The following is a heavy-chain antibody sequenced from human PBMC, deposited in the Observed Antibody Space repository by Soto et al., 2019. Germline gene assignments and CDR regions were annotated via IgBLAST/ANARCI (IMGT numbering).Heavy chain of an antibody. CDR3: AKDLAYCGGDCLDAFDI. D-gene: IGHD2-21*02. CDR1: GFTFSSYG. Sequence: QVQLVESGGGVVQPGRSLRLSCAASGFTFSSYGMHWVRQAPGKGLAWVAVISYDGSNKYYADSVKGRFTISRDNSKNTLYLQMNSLRAEDTAVYYCAKDLAYCGGDCLDAFDIWGQGTMVTVSS. V-gene: IGHV3-30*18. CDR2: ISYDGSNK. J-gene: IGHJ3*02.